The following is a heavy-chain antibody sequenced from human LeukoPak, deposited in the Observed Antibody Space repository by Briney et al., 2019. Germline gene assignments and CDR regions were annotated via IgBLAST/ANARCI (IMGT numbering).Heavy chain of an antibody. CDR2: ISYDGGNK. Sequence: QPGRSLRLSCAASGFTFSSYAMHWVRQAPGKGLEWVAVISYDGGNKYYADSVKGRFTISRDNSKNTLYLQMNSLRAEDMAVYYCARDSGYYFDYWGQGTLVTVSS. V-gene: IGHV3-30-3*01. CDR3: ARDSGYYFDY. J-gene: IGHJ4*02. CDR1: GFTFSSYA. D-gene: IGHD2-21*01.